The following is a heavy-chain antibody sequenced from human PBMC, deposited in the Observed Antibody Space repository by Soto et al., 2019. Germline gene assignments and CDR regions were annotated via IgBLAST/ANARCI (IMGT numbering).Heavy chain of an antibody. D-gene: IGHD3-3*01. J-gene: IGHJ4*02. Sequence: SETLSLTCAVSGEYISNGYYWAWIRQPPGKWLEWIGSIFHSGTTYYNPSIKSRVTIAVDTSKNQFSLKLSSVTAADTAVYFCARDFAYFDSWGQGTLVTVSS. CDR2: IFHSGTT. V-gene: IGHV4-38-2*01. CDR3: ARDFAYFDS. CDR1: GEYISNGYY.